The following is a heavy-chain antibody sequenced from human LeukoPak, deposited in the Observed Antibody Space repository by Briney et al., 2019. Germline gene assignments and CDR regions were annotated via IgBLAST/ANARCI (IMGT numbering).Heavy chain of an antibody. CDR2: IYPGDSDT. CDR1: GYSFTSYW. Sequence: GESLKISCKGSGYSFTSYWIGWVRQMPGKGLEWMGIIYPGDSDTRYSPSFQGQVTISADKSISTAYLQWSSLKASDTAMYYCARLFPPAMVRGVVSYYYYGMDVWGQGTTVTVSS. CDR3: ARLFPPAMVRGVVSYYYYGMDV. J-gene: IGHJ6*02. V-gene: IGHV5-51*01. D-gene: IGHD3-10*01.